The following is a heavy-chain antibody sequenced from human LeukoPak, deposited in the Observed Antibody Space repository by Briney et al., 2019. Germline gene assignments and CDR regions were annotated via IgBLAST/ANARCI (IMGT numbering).Heavy chain of an antibody. Sequence: KPSETLSLTCTVSGGSVSTGRYYWGWVRQSPGKGLEWIGSSHYSGSNYYKSSLKSRVTVSVDTSNNQFSLRLTSVTAADTAVYYCARLSRWYDRSGYFFDDYWGQGTLITVSS. CDR2: SHYSGSN. CDR1: GGSVSTGRYY. V-gene: IGHV4-39*01. J-gene: IGHJ4*02. D-gene: IGHD3-22*01. CDR3: ARLSRWYDRSGYFFDDY.